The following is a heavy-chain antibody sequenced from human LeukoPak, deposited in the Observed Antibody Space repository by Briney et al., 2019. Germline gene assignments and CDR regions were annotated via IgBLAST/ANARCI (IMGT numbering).Heavy chain of an antibody. J-gene: IGHJ4*02. CDR3: ARERGGLYFDY. V-gene: IGHV4-59*01. CDR2: LYYSGST. Sequence: PSETLSLTCTVSGGSISSYYWSWIRQPPGKGLEWIGYLYYSGSTNYNPSLKSRVTISVDTSKNQFSLKLSSVTAADTAVYYCARERGGLYFDYWGQGTLVTVSS. D-gene: IGHD3-16*01. CDR1: GGSISSYY.